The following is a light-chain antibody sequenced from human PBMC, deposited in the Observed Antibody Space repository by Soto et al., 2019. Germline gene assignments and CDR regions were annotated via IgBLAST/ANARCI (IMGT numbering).Light chain of an antibody. V-gene: IGLV2-8*01. CDR2: EVS. Sequence: QSVLTQPPSASGSPGQSVTISCTGTSSDVGGYNYVSWYQQHPGKAPKLMIYEVSKRPSGVPDRFSGSKSGNTASLIVSGLQAEDEADYYCNSYAGSNNVFGTGTKLTVL. J-gene: IGLJ1*01. CDR1: SSDVGGYNY. CDR3: NSYAGSNNV.